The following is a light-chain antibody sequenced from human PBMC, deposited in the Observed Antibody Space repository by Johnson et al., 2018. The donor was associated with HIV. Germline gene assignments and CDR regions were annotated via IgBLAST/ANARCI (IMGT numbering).Light chain of an antibody. CDR2: END. CDR3: GTWDNSLCAGGV. CDR1: SSNIGNNY. J-gene: IGLJ1*01. Sequence: QSVLTQPPSVSAAPGQKVTISCSGSSSNIGNNYVSWYQQLPGTAPKLLIYENDKRPSGIPDRFSGSKSGTSATLGITGLQTGDEADYYCGTWDNSLCAGGVFGTGTKVTGL. V-gene: IGLV1-51*02.